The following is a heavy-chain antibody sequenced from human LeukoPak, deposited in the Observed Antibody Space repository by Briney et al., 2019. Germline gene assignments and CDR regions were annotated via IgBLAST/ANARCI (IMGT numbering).Heavy chain of an antibody. D-gene: IGHD3-22*01. CDR1: GDSVSSNSAA. CDR3: ATKDYYSDSSGYYVARAFDI. J-gene: IGHJ3*02. CDR2: TYYRSKWYN. Sequence: SQTLSLTCAISGDSVSSNSAAWNWIRQSPSRGLEWLGRTYYRSKWYNDYAVSVKSRITINPDTSKNQFSLRLTSVTAADTAVYYCATKDYYSDSSGYYVARAFDIWGQGTMVTVSS. V-gene: IGHV6-1*01.